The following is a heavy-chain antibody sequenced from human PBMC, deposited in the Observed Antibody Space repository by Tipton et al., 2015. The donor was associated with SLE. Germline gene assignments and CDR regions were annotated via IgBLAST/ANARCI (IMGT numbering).Heavy chain of an antibody. J-gene: IGHJ3*02. CDR2: FYSSGST. Sequence: TLSLTCTVSGGSISSGSFYWSWIRQPAGKGLEWIGRFYSSGSTKYNPSLKSRVTISVDTSKNQFSLNLTSVTAADTAVYYCANSRVRGVFMADVFDIWGRGTRVTVSS. CDR1: GGSISSGSFY. CDR3: ANSRVRGVFMADVFDI. D-gene: IGHD3-10*01. V-gene: IGHV4-61*02.